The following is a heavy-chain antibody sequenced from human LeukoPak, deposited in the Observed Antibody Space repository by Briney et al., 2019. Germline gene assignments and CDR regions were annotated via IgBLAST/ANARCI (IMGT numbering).Heavy chain of an antibody. J-gene: IGHJ6*02. CDR2: INPSGGST. Sequence: GASVKVSCKASGYTFTSYYMHWVRQAPGQGLEWMGIINPSGGSTSYAQKFQGRVTMTRDTSTSTVYMELSSLRSEDTAVYYCARPGQAIAVAGPHYYYGMDVWGQGTTVTVSS. V-gene: IGHV1-46*01. CDR3: ARPGQAIAVAGPHYYYGMDV. D-gene: IGHD6-19*01. CDR1: GYTFTSYY.